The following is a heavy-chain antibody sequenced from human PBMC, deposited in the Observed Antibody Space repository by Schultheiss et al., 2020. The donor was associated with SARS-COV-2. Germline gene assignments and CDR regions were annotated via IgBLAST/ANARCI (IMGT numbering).Heavy chain of an antibody. Sequence: GESLKISCAASGFTFSSYSMNWVRQAPGKGLEWVSVIYSGGSTYYADSVRGRFTISRDNSKNTLYLQMNSLRAEDTAVYYCARNPGYSSSWRVPREEAFDIWGQGTMVTVSS. J-gene: IGHJ3*02. V-gene: IGHV3-66*01. CDR3: ARNPGYSSSWRVPREEAFDI. D-gene: IGHD6-6*01. CDR1: GFTFSSYS. CDR2: IYSGGST.